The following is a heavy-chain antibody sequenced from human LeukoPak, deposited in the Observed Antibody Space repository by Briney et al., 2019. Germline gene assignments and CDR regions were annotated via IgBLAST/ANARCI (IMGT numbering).Heavy chain of an antibody. CDR2: IYSGGST. CDR1: GFTFSSYW. D-gene: IGHD3-16*01. Sequence: PGGPLRLSCAASGFTFSSYWMSWVRQAPGKGLEWVSVIYSGGSTYYADSVKGRFTISRDNSKNTLYLQMNSLRAEDTAVYYCAKDLITLGGVKDYWGQGTLVTVSS. CDR3: AKDLITLGGVKDY. V-gene: IGHV3-53*01. J-gene: IGHJ4*02.